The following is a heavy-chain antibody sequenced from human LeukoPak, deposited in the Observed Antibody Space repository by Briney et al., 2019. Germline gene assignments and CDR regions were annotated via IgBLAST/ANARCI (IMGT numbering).Heavy chain of an antibody. CDR2: IIPIFGTA. Sequence: GASVKVSCKASGGTFSSYAISWVRQAPGQGLEWMGGIIPIFGTANYAQKFQGRVTITADKSTSTAYMELSSLRSEDTAVYYCARGVEMASRLLDYWGQGTLVTVSS. CDR1: GGTFSSYA. V-gene: IGHV1-69*06. J-gene: IGHJ4*02. CDR3: ARGVEMASRLLDY. D-gene: IGHD5-24*01.